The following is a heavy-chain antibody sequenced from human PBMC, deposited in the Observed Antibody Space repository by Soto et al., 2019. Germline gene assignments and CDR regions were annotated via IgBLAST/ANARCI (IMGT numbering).Heavy chain of an antibody. V-gene: IGHV1-2*04. CDR2: INPNSGGT. CDR3: ARASVTMVRGVNRPFDP. CDR1: GYTFTGYY. Sequence: RASVKVSCKASGYTFTGYYMHWVRQAPGQGLEWMGWINPNSGGTNYAQKFQGWVTMTRDTSISTAYMELSRLRSDDTAVYYCARASVTMVRGVNRPFDPWGQGTLVTVSS. D-gene: IGHD3-10*01. J-gene: IGHJ5*02.